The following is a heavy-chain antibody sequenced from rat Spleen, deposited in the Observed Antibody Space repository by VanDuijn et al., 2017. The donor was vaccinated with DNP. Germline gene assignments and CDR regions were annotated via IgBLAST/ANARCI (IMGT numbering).Heavy chain of an antibody. J-gene: IGHJ2*01. D-gene: IGHD5-1*01. Sequence: QVQLKESGPGLVQPSQTLSLTCTVAGFSLTSYNVHWVRQPPGKGLEWMGVIWNTGGTRYNSALKSRLSISKDTSKSQVFLKMNSLQTEDTATYYCAREDWEQDYWGQGVMVTVSS. V-gene: IGHV2-41*01. CDR3: AREDWEQDY. CDR1: GFSLTSYN. CDR2: IWNTGGT.